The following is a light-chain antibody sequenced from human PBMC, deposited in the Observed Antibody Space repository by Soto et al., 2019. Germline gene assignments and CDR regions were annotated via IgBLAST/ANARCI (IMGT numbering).Light chain of an antibody. CDR1: QSRLYNNTFNY. Sequence: EIVRTQSPLTLPVTPGKPASMSCGSSQSRLYNNTFNYLDWYLQKPGQSPQLXXYTLSYRASGVPDRFSGSGSGTDCTLKISRVEDEDFGVYYCMQHKEFTVTFGGGTKVDIK. CDR3: MQHKEFTVT. V-gene: IGKV2-40*01. CDR2: TLS. J-gene: IGKJ4*01.